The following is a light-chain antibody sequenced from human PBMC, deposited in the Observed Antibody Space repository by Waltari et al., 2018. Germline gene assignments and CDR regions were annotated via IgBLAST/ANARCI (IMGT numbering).Light chain of an antibody. CDR2: GAS. Sequence: EIVLTQSTGTLSLSPGERATLPCRASQSVSSSYLAWYQQKPGQAPRLLIYGASSRATGIPDRFSGSGSGTDFTLTISRLEPEDCAVYYCQQYGSSPYTFGQGTKLEIK. J-gene: IGKJ2*01. V-gene: IGKV3-20*01. CDR1: QSVSSSY. CDR3: QQYGSSPYT.